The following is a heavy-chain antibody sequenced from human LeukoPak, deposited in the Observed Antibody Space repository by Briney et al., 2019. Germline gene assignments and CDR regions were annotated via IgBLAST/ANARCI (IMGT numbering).Heavy chain of an antibody. D-gene: IGHD6-13*01. CDR1: GFTFSSNG. CDR2: IRFDGSNT. J-gene: IGHJ4*02. V-gene: IGHV3-30*02. Sequence: PGGSLRLSCAASGFTFSSNGMHWVRQAPGKGLEWVAFIRFDGSNTYYADSVKGRLTISGDTSKNTLYLQMNSLRPEDTAVYYCAKAGGSSWAVLDYWGQGTLVTVSS. CDR3: AKAGGSSWAVLDY.